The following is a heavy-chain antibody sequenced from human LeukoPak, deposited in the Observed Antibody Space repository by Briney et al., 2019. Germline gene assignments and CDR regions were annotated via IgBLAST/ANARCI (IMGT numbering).Heavy chain of an antibody. D-gene: IGHD3-10*01. J-gene: IGHJ4*02. Sequence: PGGSLRLSCAASGFTFSSYAMHWVRQAPGKGLEWVSVISFHGTNKFYADSVKGRFTISRDNSRNTLYLQMNSLRAEDTAVYYCAKGGGIWFGSNYFDYWGQGTLVTVSS. CDR1: GFTFSSYA. V-gene: IGHV3-30*04. CDR3: AKGGGIWFGSNYFDY. CDR2: ISFHGTNK.